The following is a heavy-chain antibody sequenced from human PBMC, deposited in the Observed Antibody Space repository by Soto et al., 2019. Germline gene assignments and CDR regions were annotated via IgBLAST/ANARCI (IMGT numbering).Heavy chain of an antibody. J-gene: IGHJ6*03. CDR3: AKDPRITPHRYYYYYYMDV. Sequence: QVQLVESGGGVVQPGRSLRLSCAASGFTFSSYGMHWVRQAPGKGLEWVAVISYDGSNKYYADSVKGRFTISRDNSKDTLYLQMNSLRAEDTAVYYWAKDPRITPHRYYYYYYMDVWGKGTTVTVSS. CDR1: GFTFSSYG. V-gene: IGHV3-30*18. D-gene: IGHD3-10*01. CDR2: ISYDGSNK.